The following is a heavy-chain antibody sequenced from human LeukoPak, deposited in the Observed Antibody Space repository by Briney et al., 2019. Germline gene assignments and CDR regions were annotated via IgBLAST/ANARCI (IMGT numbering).Heavy chain of an antibody. D-gene: IGHD5-24*01. CDR1: GYNFTSHW. V-gene: IGHV5-51*01. CDR3: ARRDGYGAYDI. CDR2: IYAGDSDT. J-gene: IGHJ3*02. Sequence: GASLKISCKGSGYNFTSHWIGWGRQVPGKGLEWMGIIYAGDSDTRYSPSFQGQVTISTDKSISTAYLQWSSLKASDTAMYYRARRDGYGAYDIWGQGTMVTVSS.